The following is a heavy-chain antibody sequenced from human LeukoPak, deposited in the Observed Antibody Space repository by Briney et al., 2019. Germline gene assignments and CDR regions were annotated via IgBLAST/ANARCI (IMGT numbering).Heavy chain of an antibody. Sequence: PGGSLRLSCAASGFSVSGNFMSWVRQAPGKGLEWVGRIKSKTDGETTVYAAPVQGRFTISRDDSRNTLYLQMNSLKTEDTGVYYCSILLGWDSTSDYWGQGTLVTVSS. CDR1: GFSVSGNF. J-gene: IGHJ4*02. D-gene: IGHD1-26*01. CDR2: IKSKTDGETT. V-gene: IGHV3-15*01. CDR3: SILLGWDSTSDY.